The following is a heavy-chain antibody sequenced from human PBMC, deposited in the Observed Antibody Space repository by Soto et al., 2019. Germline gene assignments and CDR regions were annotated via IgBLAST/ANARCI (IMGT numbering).Heavy chain of an antibody. CDR1: GFTFSSYA. CDR3: AKGGRYCSSPSCYMST. Sequence: AGCLRLSCAASGFTFSSYAMNWVRQAPGKGLEWVSTVSVSGSRTYYADSVKGRFTISRDNSRNTLYLQMNSLRAEDTALYYCAKGGRYCSSPSCYMSTWGQGT. J-gene: IGHJ5*02. D-gene: IGHD2-2*02. V-gene: IGHV3-23*01. CDR2: VSVSGSRT.